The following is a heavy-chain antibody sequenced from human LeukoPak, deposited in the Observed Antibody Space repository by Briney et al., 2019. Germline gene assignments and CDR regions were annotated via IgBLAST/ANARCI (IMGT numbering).Heavy chain of an antibody. Sequence: GASVKVSCKTSGYIFTAYYIHWVRQAPGQGLEWVAWINPNNGDSDYAQKFLGRVTMTRDTSISTAYMELSSLRSDDTAIYYCARGRTSGWYPPFGNWGQGTLVTVSS. D-gene: IGHD6-19*01. CDR3: ARGRTSGWYPPFGN. CDR1: GYIFTAYY. J-gene: IGHJ4*02. CDR2: INPNNGDS. V-gene: IGHV1-2*02.